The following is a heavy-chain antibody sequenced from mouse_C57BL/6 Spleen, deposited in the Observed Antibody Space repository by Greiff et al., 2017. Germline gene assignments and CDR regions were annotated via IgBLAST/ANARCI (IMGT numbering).Heavy chain of an antibody. J-gene: IGHJ4*01. CDR2: IYPGSGNT. V-gene: IGHV1-66*01. CDR3: ARGDDGYYGYAMDY. D-gene: IGHD2-3*01. CDR1: GYSFTSYY. Sequence: QVQLKESGPELVKPGASVKISCKASGYSFTSYYIHWVKQRPGQGLEWIGWIYPGSGNTKYNEKFKGKATLTADTSSSTAYMQLSSLTSEDSAVYYCARGDDGYYGYAMDYWGQGTSVTVSS.